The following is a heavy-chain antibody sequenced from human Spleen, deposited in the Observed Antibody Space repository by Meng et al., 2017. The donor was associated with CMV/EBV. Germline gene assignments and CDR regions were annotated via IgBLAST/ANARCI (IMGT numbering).Heavy chain of an antibody. V-gene: IGHV4-59*01. Sequence: GSLRLSCTVSGGSISSYYWSWIRQPPGKGLEWIGYIYYSGSTNYNPSLKSRVTISVDTSKNQFSLKLSSVTAADTAVYYCARVRSEERNYDFWSGYYRSKDGFDIWGQGTMVTVSS. CDR1: GGSISSYY. D-gene: IGHD3-3*01. CDR3: ARVRSEERNYDFWSGYYRSKDGFDI. CDR2: IYYSGST. J-gene: IGHJ3*02.